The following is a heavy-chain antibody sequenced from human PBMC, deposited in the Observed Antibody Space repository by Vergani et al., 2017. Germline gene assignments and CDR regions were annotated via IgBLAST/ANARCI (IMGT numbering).Heavy chain of an antibody. D-gene: IGHD5-12*01. CDR1: GFSFRGYA. CDR2: VNGSSATQ. CDR3: TKGSRGYTGYFFDY. J-gene: IGHJ4*02. Sequence: EVQLLESGGGLVQPGGSLRLSCEASGFSFRGYAMSWVRQAPGKGLEWVSSVNGSSATQYYADSVKGRFIIYRDNSKNTLHLQMNSLRADDTAVYYCTKGSRGYTGYFFDYWGQGTLATVSS. V-gene: IGHV3-23*01.